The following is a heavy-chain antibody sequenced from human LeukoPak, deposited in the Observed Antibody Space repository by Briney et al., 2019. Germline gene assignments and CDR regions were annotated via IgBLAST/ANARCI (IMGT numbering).Heavy chain of an antibody. CDR1: GFTFSSYG. CDR2: MSYDGSNK. V-gene: IGHV3-30*18. Sequence: GGSLRLSCAASGFTFSSYGMHWVRQAPCKGLEWVAVMSYDGSNKYYADSVKGRFTISRDNSKNTLYLEMNSLRAEDTAVYYCAKGGDQVKVTKLDYWGQGTLVTVSS. D-gene: IGHD4-17*01. CDR3: AKGGDQVKVTKLDY. J-gene: IGHJ4*02.